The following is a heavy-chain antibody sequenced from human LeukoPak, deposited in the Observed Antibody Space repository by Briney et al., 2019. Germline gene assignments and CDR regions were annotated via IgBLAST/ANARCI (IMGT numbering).Heavy chain of an antibody. CDR1: SGSINSGSSF. D-gene: IGHD2-21*01. CDR2: IYPSGTT. J-gene: IGHJ4*02. Sequence: SQTLSLTCTVSSGSINSGSSFWSWVRQPPGKGLEWIGYIYPSGTTYYEPSLKSRVTISVDTPNNQFSLSLDSVTAADTAVYFCSKDSHDWGQGTLVIVSS. V-gene: IGHV4-30-4*08. CDR3: SKDSHD.